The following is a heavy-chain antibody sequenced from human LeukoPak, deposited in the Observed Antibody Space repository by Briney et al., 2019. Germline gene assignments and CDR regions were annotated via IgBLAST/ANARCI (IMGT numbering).Heavy chain of an antibody. V-gene: IGHV4-34*01. J-gene: IGHJ6*02. Sequence: SETLSLTCAVYGGSFSGYYWSWIRQPPGKGLEWIGEINHSGSTNYNPPLKSRVTISVDTSKNQFSLKLGSVPAADTAVYYCARHQPSSPYSSSWSRNYYYYYGMDVWGQGTTVTVSS. CDR3: ARHQPSSPYSSSWSRNYYYYYGMDV. D-gene: IGHD6-13*01. CDR2: INHSGST. CDR1: GGSFSGYY.